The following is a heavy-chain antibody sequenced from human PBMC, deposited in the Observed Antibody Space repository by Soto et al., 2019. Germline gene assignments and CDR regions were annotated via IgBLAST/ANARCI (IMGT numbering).Heavy chain of an antibody. Sequence: QVQLVQSGAEVKKPGASVKVPCKASHYSFARYGISWVRQAPGQGLEWMGWTSTYNSNTKYAQKFQGRVTMTTDTPTSTAYMNLRSLTSDDTAVYYCAREGYCSSGSCALYSHDFFGMDVWGQGTTVTVSS. CDR2: TSTYNSNT. J-gene: IGHJ6*02. D-gene: IGHD2-15*01. CDR3: AREGYCSSGSCALYSHDFFGMDV. CDR1: HYSFARYG. V-gene: IGHV1-18*01.